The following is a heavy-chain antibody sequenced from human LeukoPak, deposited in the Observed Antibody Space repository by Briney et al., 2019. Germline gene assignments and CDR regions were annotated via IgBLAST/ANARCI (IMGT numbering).Heavy chain of an antibody. V-gene: IGHV3-66*01. CDR2: IYSGGST. CDR1: RFTISSYA. CDR3: ARDYGGNSLGAFDI. Sequence: GGSLRLSCAASRFTISSYAMSWVRQAPGKGLEWVSVIYSGGSTYYADSVKGRFTISRDNSKNTLYLQMNSLRAEDTAVYYCARDYGGNSLGAFDIWGQGTMVTVSS. D-gene: IGHD4-23*01. J-gene: IGHJ3*02.